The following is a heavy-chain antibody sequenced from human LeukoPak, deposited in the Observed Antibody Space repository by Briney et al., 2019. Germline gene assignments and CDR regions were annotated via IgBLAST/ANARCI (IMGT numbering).Heavy chain of an antibody. D-gene: IGHD2-2*02. CDR1: GYTFTSYD. Sequence: GASVKVSCKASGYTFTSYDINWVRQATGQGLEWMGWISAYNGNTNYAQKLQGRVTMTTDTSTSTAYMELRSLRSEDTAVYYCARDLCSSTSCYNLNPLGWFDPWGQGTLVTVSS. CDR2: ISAYNGNT. J-gene: IGHJ5*02. CDR3: ARDLCSSTSCYNLNPLGWFDP. V-gene: IGHV1-18*04.